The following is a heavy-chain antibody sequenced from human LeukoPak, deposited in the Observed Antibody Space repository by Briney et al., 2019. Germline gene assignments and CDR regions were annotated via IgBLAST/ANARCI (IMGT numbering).Heavy chain of an antibody. CDR2: ISRSSTTI. D-gene: IGHD3-10*01. CDR1: GFTFSSYS. CDR3: ARDQNMVRGVTLAFDI. Sequence: PGGSLRLSCAASGFTFSSYSMNWVRQAPGKGLEWVSYISRSSTTIYHADSVKGRFTISRDNARNSLYLQMSSLRAEDTAVYYCARDQNMVRGVTLAFDIWGQGQWSPSLQ. J-gene: IGHJ3*02. V-gene: IGHV3-48*01.